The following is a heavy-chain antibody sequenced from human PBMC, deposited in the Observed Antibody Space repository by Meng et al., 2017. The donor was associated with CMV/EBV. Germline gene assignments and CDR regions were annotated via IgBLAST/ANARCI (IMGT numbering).Heavy chain of an antibody. V-gene: IGHV4-30-4*08. D-gene: IGHD3-16*02. Sequence: SETLSLTCTVSGGSISSSSYYWGWIRQPPGKGLEWIGYIYYSGSTYYNPSLKSRVTISVDTSKNQFSLKLSSVTAADTAVYYCARVRGAFGGVIVSLGFDYWGQGTLVTVSS. J-gene: IGHJ4*02. CDR2: IYYSGST. CDR1: GGSISSSSYY. CDR3: ARVRGAFGGVIVSLGFDY.